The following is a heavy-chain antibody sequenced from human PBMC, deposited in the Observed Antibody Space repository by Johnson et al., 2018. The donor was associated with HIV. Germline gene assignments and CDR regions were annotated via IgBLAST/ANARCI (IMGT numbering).Heavy chain of an antibody. J-gene: IGHJ3*02. CDR1: GFTVSSNY. CDR3: ARVVTTRGAFDI. CDR2: IYSGGST. V-gene: IGHV3-66*02. D-gene: IGHD4-17*01. Sequence: VQLVESGGGLVQPGGSLRLSCAASGFTVSSNYMSWVRQAPGKGLEWVSVIYSGGSTYYADSVKGRFTISRDNSKSTLYLQMNSLIPEETAVYYCARVVTTRGAFDIWGQGTMVTVSS.